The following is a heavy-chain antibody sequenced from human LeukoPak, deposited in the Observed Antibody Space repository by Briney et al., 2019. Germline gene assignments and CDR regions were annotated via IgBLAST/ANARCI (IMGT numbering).Heavy chain of an antibody. CDR2: IYPGDSDT. D-gene: IGHD6-13*01. CDR3: ARHRPPGIAAAARYWFDP. J-gene: IGHJ5*02. Sequence: GESLKISCKGSGYSFTSYWIGWVRQMPGKGLEWVGIIYPGDSDTRYSPSFQGQVTISADKSISTAYLQWSSLKASDTAMYYCARHRPPGIAAAARYWFDPWGQGTLVTVSS. V-gene: IGHV5-51*01. CDR1: GYSFTSYW.